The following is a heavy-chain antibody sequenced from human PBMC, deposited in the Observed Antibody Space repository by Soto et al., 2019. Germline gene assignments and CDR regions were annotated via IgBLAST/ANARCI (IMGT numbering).Heavy chain of an antibody. J-gene: IGHJ4*02. V-gene: IGHV3-48*03. CDR3: ATNTKISGSFKY. CDR2: ISSSDNNI. D-gene: IGHD6-19*01. CDR1: GFSFSDYE. Sequence: GGSLRLSCVASGFSFSDYEMNWVRQAPGKGLEWVSYISSSDNNIYYADSVKGRFTISRDNAKNSLYLQMNSLRAEDTAFYYLATNTKISGSFKYWGQGTRVTSPQ.